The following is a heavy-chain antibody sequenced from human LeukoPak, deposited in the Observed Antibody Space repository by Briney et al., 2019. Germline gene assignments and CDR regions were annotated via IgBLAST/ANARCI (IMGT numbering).Heavy chain of an antibody. CDR1: GFTVSNNY. CDR3: TTDRYYDNSELQFQH. Sequence: GGSLRLSCAASGFTVSNNYMTWVRQAPGKGLEWVSVIYYGGTTYYADSVKGRFTISRDDSRNTLYLQMDSLKIEDTAVYYCTTDRYYDNSELQFQHWGQGTLVTVSS. D-gene: IGHD3-22*01. V-gene: IGHV3-53*01. J-gene: IGHJ1*01. CDR2: IYYGGTT.